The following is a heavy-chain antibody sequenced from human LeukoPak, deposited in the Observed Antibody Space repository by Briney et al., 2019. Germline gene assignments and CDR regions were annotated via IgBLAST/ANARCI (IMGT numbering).Heavy chain of an antibody. D-gene: IGHD3-22*01. CDR1: GGSISSSSYY. CDR3: ARHIKGYYDSSGYEAFDI. V-gene: IGHV4-39*01. Sequence: SGTLSLTCTVSGGSISSSSYYWGWIRQPPGKGLEWIGSIYYSGSTYYNPSLKSRVTISVDTSKNQFSLKLSSVTAADTAVYYCARHIKGYYDSSGYEAFDIWGQGTMVTVSS. CDR2: IYYSGST. J-gene: IGHJ3*02.